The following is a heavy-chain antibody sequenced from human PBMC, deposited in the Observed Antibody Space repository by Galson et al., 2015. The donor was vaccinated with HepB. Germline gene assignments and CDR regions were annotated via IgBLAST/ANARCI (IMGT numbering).Heavy chain of an antibody. CDR2: IYPGDSDT. Sequence: QSGAEVKKPGESLKISCKGSGYSFTSYWIGWVRQMPGKGLEWMGIIYPGDSDTRYSPSFQGQVTISADKSISTAYLQWSSLKASDTAMYYCARVCPTYYYGSGSYLGASWFDPWGQGTLVTVSS. CDR3: ARVCPTYYYGSGSYLGASWFDP. V-gene: IGHV5-51*01. J-gene: IGHJ5*02. D-gene: IGHD3-10*01. CDR1: GYSFTSYW.